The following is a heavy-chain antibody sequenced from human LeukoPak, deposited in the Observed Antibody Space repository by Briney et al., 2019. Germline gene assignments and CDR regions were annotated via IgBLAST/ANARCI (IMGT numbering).Heavy chain of an antibody. CDR1: GGTFSSYA. CDR2: SIPILGIA. CDR3: ARWGAICFTHRSYYYYGMDV. J-gene: IGHJ6*02. V-gene: IGHV1-69*04. Sequence: SVKVSCKASGGTFSSYAISWVRQAPGQGLEWMGISIPILGIANYAQKFQGRVTITADKSTSTAYMDLSSLRSEDTAVHYCARWGAICFTHRSYYYYGMDVWGQGTTVTVSS. D-gene: IGHD3-16*02.